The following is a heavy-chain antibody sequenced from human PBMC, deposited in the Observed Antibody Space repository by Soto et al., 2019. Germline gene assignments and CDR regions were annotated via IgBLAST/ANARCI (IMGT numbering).Heavy chain of an antibody. D-gene: IGHD3-22*01. CDR3: ARDNDGDDSSGYYPLDY. V-gene: IGHV3-48*02. J-gene: IGHJ4*02. Sequence: LRLSCAASGFTFSSYSMNWVRQAPGKGLEWVSYISSSSSTIYYADSVKGRFTISRDNAKNSLYLQMNSLRDEDTAVYYCARDNDGDDSSGYYPLDYWGQGTLVTVSS. CDR2: ISSSSSTI. CDR1: GFTFSSYS.